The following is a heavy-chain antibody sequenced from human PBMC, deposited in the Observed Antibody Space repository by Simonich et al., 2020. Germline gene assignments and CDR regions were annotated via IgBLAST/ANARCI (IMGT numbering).Heavy chain of an antibody. CDR3: ARARYCSSTSCYNWFDP. J-gene: IGHJ5*02. Sequence: QVQLVQSGAEVKKPGASVKVSCKASGYTFPSYDINWVRQATGQGIERVGWMNPKSGKTGYAQKFQGRVTITRNTSISTAYMELSSLRSEDTAVYYCARARYCSSTSCYNWFDPWGQGTLVTVSS. V-gene: IGHV1-8*03. D-gene: IGHD2-2*01. CDR2: MNPKSGKT. CDR1: GYTFPSYD.